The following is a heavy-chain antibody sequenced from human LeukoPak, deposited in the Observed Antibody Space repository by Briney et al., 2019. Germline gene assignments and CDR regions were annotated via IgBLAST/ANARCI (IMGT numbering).Heavy chain of an antibody. CDR2: INSDGSST. CDR1: GFTFSSYW. V-gene: IGHV3-74*01. J-gene: IGHJ4*02. CDR3: ASLMGDYYDSSGYPLDY. D-gene: IGHD3-22*01. Sequence: PGGSLRLSCAASGFTFSSYWMHWVRQAPGKGLVWVLRINSDGSSTSYADSVKGRFTISRDNAKNTLYLQMNSLRAEDTAVYYCASLMGDYYDSSGYPLDYWGQGTLVTVSS.